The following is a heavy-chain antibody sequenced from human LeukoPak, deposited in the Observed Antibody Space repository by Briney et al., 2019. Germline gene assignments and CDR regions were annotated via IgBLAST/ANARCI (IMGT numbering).Heavy chain of an antibody. CDR3: ALAYREDYFDY. CDR1: GFTFSSYA. CDR2: ISGSGGST. J-gene: IGHJ4*02. Sequence: GGSLRLSCAASGFTFSSYAMSWVRQAPGKGLEWVSPISGSGGSTYYADSVKGRFTISRDNSKNTLYLQMNSLRAEDTAVYYCALAYREDYFDYWGQGTLVTVSS. V-gene: IGHV3-23*01. D-gene: IGHD1-26*01.